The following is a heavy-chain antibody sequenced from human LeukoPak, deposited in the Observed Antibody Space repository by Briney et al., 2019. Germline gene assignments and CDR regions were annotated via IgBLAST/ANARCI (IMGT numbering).Heavy chain of an antibody. V-gene: IGHV3-23*01. CDR3: ALYCSGGSCYSMGGAFDI. D-gene: IGHD2-15*01. CDR2: ISGKGVST. J-gene: IGHJ3*02. Sequence: PGGSLRLSCAASGFTFRRYDMSWVRQAPGKGLEWVTAISGKGVSTSSGDSVKGRFTISRDNSKNTLYLPMNSRRAEDTAVYYCALYCSGGSCYSMGGAFDIWGQGTVVTVSS. CDR1: GFTFRRYD.